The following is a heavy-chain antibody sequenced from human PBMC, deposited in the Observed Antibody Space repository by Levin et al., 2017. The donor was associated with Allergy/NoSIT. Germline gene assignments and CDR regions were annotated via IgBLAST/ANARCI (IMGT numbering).Heavy chain of an antibody. CDR2: VTSDGSIT. D-gene: IGHD2-2*01. CDR1: GFTFRNYY. J-gene: IGHJ4*02. V-gene: IGHV3-74*01. CDR3: ARGGCSSTSCLDN. Sequence: GASVKVSCAASGFTFRNYYMHWVRQVPGKGLVWVSRVTSDGSITNYADSVKGRFSISRDNAMNTLYLQMNSLRAEDTAVYYCARGGCSSTSCLDNWGQGILVTVSS.